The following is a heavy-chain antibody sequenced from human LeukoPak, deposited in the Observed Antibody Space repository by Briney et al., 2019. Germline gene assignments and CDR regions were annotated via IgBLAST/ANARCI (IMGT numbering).Heavy chain of an antibody. D-gene: IGHD4/OR15-4a*01. CDR2: ISGSGGST. V-gene: IGHV3-23*01. Sequence: PGGSLRLSCAASGFTFSSYAMSWVRQAPGKGLEWVSAISGSGGSTYYADSVKGRFTISRDNSKNTLYLQMNSLRAEDTAVYYCAKDHYGGNPRTNYYYYMDVWGKGTTVTVSS. CDR3: AKDHYGGNPRTNYYYYMDV. CDR1: GFTFSSYA. J-gene: IGHJ6*03.